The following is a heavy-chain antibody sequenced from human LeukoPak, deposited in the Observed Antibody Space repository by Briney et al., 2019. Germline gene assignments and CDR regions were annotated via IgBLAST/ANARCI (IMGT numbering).Heavy chain of an antibody. CDR2: IKQDGSEK. J-gene: IGHJ3*02. CDR1: GFTFSSYW. Sequence: GGSLRLSCAASGFTFSSYWMSWVRQAPGKGLEWVANIKQDGSEKYYVDSVKGRFTISRDNAKNSLYLQMNSLRAEDTAVYYCARVPNHYDSSGYYLGGGAFDIWGQGTMVTVSS. CDR3: ARVPNHYDSSGYYLGGGAFDI. D-gene: IGHD3-22*01. V-gene: IGHV3-7*01.